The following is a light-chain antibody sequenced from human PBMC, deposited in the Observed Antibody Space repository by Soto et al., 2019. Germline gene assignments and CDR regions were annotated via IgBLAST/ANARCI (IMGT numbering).Light chain of an antibody. J-gene: IGLJ1*01. Sequence: QSALTQTPSVSGAPGQRVTISCTGASSNIGAGQDVHWYRQLPGAAPKFLISDSNNRASGVPDRFSVSKSGASASLAIAGLRAEDEGDYCCQSYGTSLSGLYVFGTGTKVTVL. CDR1: SSNIGAGQD. V-gene: IGLV1-40*03. CDR3: QSYGTSLSGLYV. CDR2: DSN.